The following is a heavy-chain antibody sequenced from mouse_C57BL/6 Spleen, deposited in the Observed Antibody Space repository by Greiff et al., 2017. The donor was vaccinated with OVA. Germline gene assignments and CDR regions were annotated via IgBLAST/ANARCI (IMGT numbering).Heavy chain of an antibody. CDR2: ISSGGSYT. D-gene: IGHD2-3*01. V-gene: IGHV5-6*01. Sequence: EVQLVESGGDLVKPGGSLKLSCAASGFTFSSYGMSWVRQTPDKRLEWVATISSGGSYTYYPDSVKGRFTISRDNAKNTLYLQMSSLKSEDTAMYYCARQRGYDGYYFDYWGQGTTLTVSS. J-gene: IGHJ2*01. CDR3: ARQRGYDGYYFDY. CDR1: GFTFSSYG.